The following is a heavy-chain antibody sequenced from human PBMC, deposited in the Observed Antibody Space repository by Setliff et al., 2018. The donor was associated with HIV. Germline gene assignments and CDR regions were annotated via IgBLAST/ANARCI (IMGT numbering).Heavy chain of an antibody. D-gene: IGHD3-22*01. Sequence: SETLSLTCTVSGGAISSSYYYWGWIRQPPGKGLEWIGIIYYRGSAYYDLSLKSRVTLSVDTSKNSFSLNLTSVTAADTAVYYCARSRTSSGYYGVTGYGMDVWGQGTTVTVSS. CDR1: GGAISSSYYY. CDR3: ARSRTSSGYYGVTGYGMDV. CDR2: IYYRGSA. V-gene: IGHV4-39*07. J-gene: IGHJ6*02.